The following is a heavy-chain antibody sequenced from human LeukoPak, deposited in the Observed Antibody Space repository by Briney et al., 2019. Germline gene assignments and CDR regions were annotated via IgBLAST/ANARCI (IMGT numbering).Heavy chain of an antibody. CDR3: ARDPTDRYYYYYMDV. J-gene: IGHJ6*03. CDR2: INPNSGGT. CDR1: GYTFTGYY. V-gene: IGHV1-2*02. D-gene: IGHD4-11*01. Sequence: GASVKVSCKASGYTFTGYYMHWVRQAPGQGLEWMGWINPNSGGTNCAQKFQGRVTMTRDTSISTAYMELSRLRSDDTAVYYCARDPTDRYYYYYMDVWGKGTTVTVSS.